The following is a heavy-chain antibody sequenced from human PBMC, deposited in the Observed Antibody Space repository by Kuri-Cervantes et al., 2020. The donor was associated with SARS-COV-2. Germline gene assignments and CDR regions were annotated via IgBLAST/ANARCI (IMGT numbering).Heavy chain of an antibody. Sequence: SVKVSCKASGGTFSSYAISWVRQAPGQGLEWMGGIIPILGIANYAQKFQGRVTITADKSTSTAYMELSSLRSEDTAVYYCATGTVWETPKNNWFDPWGQGTLVTVSS. CDR3: ATGTVWETPKNNWFDP. V-gene: IGHV1-69*10. CDR2: IIPILGIA. J-gene: IGHJ5*02. D-gene: IGHD3-16*01. CDR1: GGTFSSYA.